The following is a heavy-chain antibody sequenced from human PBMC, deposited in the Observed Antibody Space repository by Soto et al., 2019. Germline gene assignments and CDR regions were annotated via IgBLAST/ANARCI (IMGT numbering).Heavy chain of an antibody. D-gene: IGHD1-1*01. J-gene: IGHJ4*02. Sequence: VHLEESGGGLIQPGGSLKLSCAASGFTFSSYWMNWVRQAPGKGLEWVANINQDGNEDNLLDSVKGRITISRDNAKNSLFLQMNSLRVDDTAVYYCARTGDGHHDFLDYWGQGALVSVSS. CDR1: GFTFSSYW. CDR3: ARTGDGHHDFLDY. CDR2: INQDGNED. V-gene: IGHV3-7*01.